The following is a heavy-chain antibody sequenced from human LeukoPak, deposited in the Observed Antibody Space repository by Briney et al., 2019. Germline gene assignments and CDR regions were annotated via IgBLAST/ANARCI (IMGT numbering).Heavy chain of an antibody. J-gene: IGHJ6*04. D-gene: IGHD3-10*01. CDR3: ATNYYGSGGYYSLYYYYGMDV. CDR2: ISYDGSNK. Sequence: GSLRLSCAASGFTFSSYAMHWVRQAPGKGLEWVAVISYDGSNKYYADSVKGRFTISRDNSKNTLYLQMNSLRAEDTAVYYCATNYYGSGGYYSLYYYYGMDVWGKGTTVTVSS. CDR1: GFTFSSYA. V-gene: IGHV3-30*04.